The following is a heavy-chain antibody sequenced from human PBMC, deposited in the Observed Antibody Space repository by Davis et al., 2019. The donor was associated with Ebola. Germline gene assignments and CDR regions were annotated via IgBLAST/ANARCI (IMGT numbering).Heavy chain of an antibody. Sequence: PGGSLRLSCTVSGGSISSYYWSWIRQPAGKGLEWIGRIYTSGSTNYNPSLKSRVTMSVDTSKNQFSLKLSSVTAADTAVYYCARLPDYWGQGTLVTVSS. J-gene: IGHJ4*02. V-gene: IGHV4-4*07. CDR3: ARLPDY. CDR1: GGSISSYY. CDR2: IYTSGST.